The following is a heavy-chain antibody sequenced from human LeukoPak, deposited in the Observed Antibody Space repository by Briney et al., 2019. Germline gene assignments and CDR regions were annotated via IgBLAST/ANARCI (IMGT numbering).Heavy chain of an antibody. CDR2: INNNGST. V-gene: IGHV4-34*01. CDR1: GGSFSGYY. D-gene: IGHD3-10*01. CDR3: ARVLEYGSGSHDY. Sequence: PSETLSLTCAVYGGSFSGYYWSWIRQPPGKGLEWIGEINNNGSTNYNLSLKSRVTISGDTSKNQLSLRLSSVTGGDTGVYFCARVLEYGSGSHDYWGQGTLVSVSS. J-gene: IGHJ4*02.